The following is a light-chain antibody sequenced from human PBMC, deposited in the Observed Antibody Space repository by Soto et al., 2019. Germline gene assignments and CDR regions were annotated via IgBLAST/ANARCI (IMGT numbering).Light chain of an antibody. J-gene: IGKJ1*01. V-gene: IGKV3-20*01. Sequence: EIVLTQSPGTLSLSPGDRATLSCRASQGVSSGYLAWYQQNPGQAPRLLISGASSRATGIPDRFSGSGSGTDFTLTISRLEPEDFAVYYCQQYGSSPRTFGQGTKVEIK. CDR3: QQYGSSPRT. CDR2: GAS. CDR1: QGVSSGY.